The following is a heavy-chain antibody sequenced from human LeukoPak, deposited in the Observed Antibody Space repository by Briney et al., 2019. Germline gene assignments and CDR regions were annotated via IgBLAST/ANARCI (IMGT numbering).Heavy chain of an antibody. CDR2: IYPGDSDT. J-gene: IGHJ4*02. CDR3: ARSGRLGYCSGGSCFRWDY. V-gene: IGHV5-51*01. CDR1: GYTFTSYW. D-gene: IGHD2-15*01. Sequence: GESLKISCKGSGYTFTSYWIGWGRQRPGKGLEWMGVIYPGDSDTRYSPSFQGQVIISADKSISTAYLQWSSLKASDTAMYYCARSGRLGYCSGGSCFRWDYWGQGTLVTVSS.